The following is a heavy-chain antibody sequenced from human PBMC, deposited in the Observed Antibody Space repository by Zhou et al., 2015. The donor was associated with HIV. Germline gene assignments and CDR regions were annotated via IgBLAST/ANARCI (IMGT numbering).Heavy chain of an antibody. CDR1: GGTISSYG. V-gene: IGHV1-69*04. Sequence: QVQLVQSGAAVKKPGSSVKVSCKPSGGTISSYGISWVRQAPGQGLEWMGRIIPIVGITDYSQKFQDRFTITADTSTNTASMELSSLRSNDTAVFYCVRETLQGTVGASRKGNWHFDLWAVAPWSLSPQ. J-gene: IGHJ2*01. D-gene: IGHD3-3*01. CDR2: IIPIVGIT. CDR3: VRETLQGTVGASRKGNWHFDL.